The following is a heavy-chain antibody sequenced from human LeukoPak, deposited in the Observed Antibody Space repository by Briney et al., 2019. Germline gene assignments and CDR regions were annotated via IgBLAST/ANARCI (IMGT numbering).Heavy chain of an antibody. CDR1: GGSISSYY. Sequence: SETLSLTCTVSGGSISSYYWSWIRQPPGKGLEWIGYIYYSGSTNYNPSLKSRVTISVDTSKNKFSLKLSSVTAADTAVYYCARVGGAYCGGDCYWNYFDYWGQGTLVTVSS. J-gene: IGHJ4*02. CDR3: ARVGGAYCGGDCYWNYFDY. CDR2: IYYSGST. D-gene: IGHD2-21*02. V-gene: IGHV4-59*12.